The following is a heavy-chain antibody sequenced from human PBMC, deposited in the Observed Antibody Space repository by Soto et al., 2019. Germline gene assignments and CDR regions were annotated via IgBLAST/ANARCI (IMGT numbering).Heavy chain of an antibody. Sequence: EVQLVESGGGLVKPGGSLRLSCAASGFTFSSYSMNWVRQAPGKGLEWVSSISSSSSYIYYADSVKGRFTISRDNDKNSLYLQMNSRRVEDTAVYYCARDGCSGGSCYYYYGMDVWGQVTTVTV. J-gene: IGHJ6*02. CDR2: ISSSSSYI. V-gene: IGHV3-21*01. D-gene: IGHD2-15*01. CDR3: ARDGCSGGSCYYYYGMDV. CDR1: GFTFSSYS.